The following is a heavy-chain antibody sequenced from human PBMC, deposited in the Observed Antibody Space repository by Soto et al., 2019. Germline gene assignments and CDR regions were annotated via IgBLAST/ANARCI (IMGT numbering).Heavy chain of an antibody. CDR1: GYTFTGYY. J-gene: IGHJ6*02. Sequence: ASVKVSCKASGYTFTGYYMHWVRQAPGQGLEWMGWINPNSGGTNYAQKFQGRVTMTRDTSTSTVYMELSSLRSEDTAVYYCAGTVTTYYYYYGMDVWGQGTTVTVSS. D-gene: IGHD4-4*01. CDR2: INPNSGGT. V-gene: IGHV1-2*02. CDR3: AGTVTTYYYYYGMDV.